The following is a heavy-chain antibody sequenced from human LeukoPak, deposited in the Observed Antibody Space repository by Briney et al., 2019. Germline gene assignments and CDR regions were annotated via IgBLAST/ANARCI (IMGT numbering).Heavy chain of an antibody. CDR3: ATTTTSGYYYKYYFDY. D-gene: IGHD3-22*01. V-gene: IGHV1-24*01. CDR2: FDPEDGET. Sequence: ASVKVSCKVSGYTLTELPMHWVRQAPGKGLEWMGGFDPEDGETIYAQKFQGRVTMTEDTSTDTAYMELSSLRSEDTAVYYCATTTTSGYYYKYYFDYWGQGTLVTVSS. J-gene: IGHJ4*02. CDR1: GYTLTELP.